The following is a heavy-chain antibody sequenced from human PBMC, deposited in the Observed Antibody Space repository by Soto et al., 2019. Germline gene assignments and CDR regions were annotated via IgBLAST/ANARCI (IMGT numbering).Heavy chain of an antibody. CDR1: GFSFSNAW. Sequence: EVQLVESGGGLVKPGGSLRLSCAASGFSFSNAWMNWVRQAPGKGLEWVGRIRSNSDGGTTDYAASVEGRFTISRDDSKNAVYLQMNSLKTEDTGVYYCTVVDLNYWGQGTLVTVSS. CDR2: IRSNSDGGTT. D-gene: IGHD2-15*01. V-gene: IGHV3-15*07. J-gene: IGHJ4*02. CDR3: TVVDLNY.